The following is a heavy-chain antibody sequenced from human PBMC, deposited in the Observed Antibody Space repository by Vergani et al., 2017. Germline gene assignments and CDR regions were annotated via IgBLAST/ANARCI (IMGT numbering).Heavy chain of an antibody. CDR1: GFTFSSYA. J-gene: IGHJ6*02. CDR2: ISGSGGST. CDR3: AKCGYSGPPPLYYYYYGMDV. V-gene: IGHV3-23*01. D-gene: IGHD5-12*01. Sequence: EVQLLESGGGLVQPGGSLRLSCAASGFTFSSYAMSWVRQAPGKGLEWVSDISGSGGSTYYADSVKGRFTISRDNSKNTLYLQMNSLRAEDTAVYYCAKCGYSGPPPLYYYYYGMDVWGQGTTVTVSS.